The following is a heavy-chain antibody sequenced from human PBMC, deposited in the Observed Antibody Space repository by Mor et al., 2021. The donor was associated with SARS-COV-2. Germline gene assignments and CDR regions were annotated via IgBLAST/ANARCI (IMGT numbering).Heavy chain of an antibody. J-gene: IGHJ4*01. CDR3: ARDPQLYCSGWDSAVYFDY. Sequence: VRQAPGQGLEWMGIINPSGGSTSYAQKFQGRVTMTRDTSTSTVYMELSSLRSEDTAVYYCARDPQLYCSGWDSAVYFDYW. D-gene: IGHD6-19*01. CDR2: INPSGGST. V-gene: IGHV1-46*03.